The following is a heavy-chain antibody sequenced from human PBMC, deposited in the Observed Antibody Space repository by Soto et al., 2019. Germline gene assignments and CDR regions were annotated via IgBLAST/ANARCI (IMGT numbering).Heavy chain of an antibody. CDR3: ASNVDRPQNYYYYGMDV. J-gene: IGHJ6*02. CDR2: IDPSDSYT. D-gene: IGHD5-12*01. V-gene: IGHV5-10-1*01. Sequence: GETLKISCKGSGYSFTSYWIIWVRQMPGNGLEWMGRIDPSDSYTNYSPSFQGHVTISADKSISTAYLQWSSLKASDTAMYYCASNVDRPQNYYYYGMDVWGQGTTVTVSS. CDR1: GYSFTSYW.